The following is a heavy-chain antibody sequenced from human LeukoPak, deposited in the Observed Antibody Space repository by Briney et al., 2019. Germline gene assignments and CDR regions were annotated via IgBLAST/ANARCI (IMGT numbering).Heavy chain of an antibody. J-gene: IGHJ4*02. V-gene: IGHV1-46*01. D-gene: IGHD2-15*01. CDR1: GYTFTSYY. CDR3: AREGYCSGGSCKRQQFDY. Sequence: ASVKVSCKASGYTFTSYYMHWVRQAPGQGLERMGIINPSGGSTSYAQKFQGRVTMTRDTSTSTVYMELSSLRSEDTAVYYCAREGYCSGGSCKRQQFDYWGQGTLVTVSS. CDR2: INPSGGST.